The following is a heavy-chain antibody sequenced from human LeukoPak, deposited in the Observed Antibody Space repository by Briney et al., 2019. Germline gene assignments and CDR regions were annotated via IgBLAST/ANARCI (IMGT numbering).Heavy chain of an antibody. Sequence: SGPTLVKPPQTLTLTCTFSGFSLSTSGAGVGWIRQPPGTALEWLPLIYWDDDKRYSPSLKSRLTITKDTSKNQVVLTMTNMDPVDTATYYCAHRRNGYTAFDYFDYWGQGTLVTVSS. J-gene: IGHJ4*02. CDR1: GFSLSTSGAG. CDR2: IYWDDDK. CDR3: AHRRNGYTAFDYFDY. D-gene: IGHD5-24*01. V-gene: IGHV2-5*02.